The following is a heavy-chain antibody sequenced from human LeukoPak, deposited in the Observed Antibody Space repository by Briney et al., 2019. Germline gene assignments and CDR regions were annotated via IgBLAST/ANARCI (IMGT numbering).Heavy chain of an antibody. V-gene: IGHV3-23*01. CDR3: AKDLYGGNSGFDY. D-gene: IGHD4-23*01. CDR1: GFTFSSYA. J-gene: IGHJ4*02. CDR2: INGSGGST. Sequence: GGSLRLSCAASGFTFSSYAMIWVRQAPGKGLEWVSAINGSGGSTYYADSGKGRFTISRDNSKNTLYLQMNSLRAEDTAVYYCAKDLYGGNSGFDYWGQGTLVTVSS.